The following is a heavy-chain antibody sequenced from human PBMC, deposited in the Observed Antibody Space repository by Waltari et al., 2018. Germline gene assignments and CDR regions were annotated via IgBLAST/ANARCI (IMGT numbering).Heavy chain of an antibody. V-gene: IGHV4-39*07. CDR2: IYYSGST. J-gene: IGHJ4*02. CDR3: ARDKSVYYDSSGYYQDY. Sequence: QLQLQESGPGLVKPSETLSLTCTVSGGSIRSSSYYWGWIRQPPGKGLEWIGSIYYSGSTYYNPSLKSRVTISVDTSKNQFSLKLSSVTAADTAVYYCARDKSVYYDSSGYYQDYWGQGTLVTVSS. D-gene: IGHD3-22*01. CDR1: GGSIRSSSYY.